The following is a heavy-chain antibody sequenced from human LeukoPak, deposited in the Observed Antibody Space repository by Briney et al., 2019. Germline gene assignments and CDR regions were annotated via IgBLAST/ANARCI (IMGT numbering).Heavy chain of an antibody. Sequence: GGSLRLSCAASGFTFSSYAMHWVRQAPGKGLEWVAVISYDGSNKYYADSVKGRFTISRDNSKNTLYLQMYSLRAEDTAVYYCAKVPQRLWLQCYFDYWGQGTLVSVSS. V-gene: IGHV3-30*04. CDR2: ISYDGSNK. CDR1: GFTFSSYA. J-gene: IGHJ4*02. D-gene: IGHD5-18*01. CDR3: AKVPQRLWLQCYFDY.